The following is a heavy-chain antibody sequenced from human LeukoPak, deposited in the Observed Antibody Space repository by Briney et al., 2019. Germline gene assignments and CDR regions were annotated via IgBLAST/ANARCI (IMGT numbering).Heavy chain of an antibody. D-gene: IGHD2-2*01. J-gene: IGHJ6*02. CDR2: INHSGST. Sequence: PSETLSLTCAVYGGSFSGYYWSWLRQPPGKGLEWLGEINHSGSTNYNPSLKSRVTISVDTSKNQFSLKLSSVTAADTAVYYCARALIVVVPAAIPAYYYYGMDVWGQGTTVTVSS. CDR1: GGSFSGYY. V-gene: IGHV4-34*01. CDR3: ARALIVVVPAAIPAYYYYGMDV.